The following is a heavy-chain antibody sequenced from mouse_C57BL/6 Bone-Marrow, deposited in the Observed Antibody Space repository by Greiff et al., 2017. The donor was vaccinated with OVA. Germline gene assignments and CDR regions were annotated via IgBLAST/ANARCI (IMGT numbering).Heavy chain of an antibody. CDR3: TRVGLRRSAWFAY. Sequence: VKLQESGAELVRPGASVTLSCKASGYTFTDYEMHWVKQTPVHGLEWIGAIDPETGGTAYNQKFKGKAILTADKSSSTAYMELRSLTSEDSAVYYCTRVGLRRSAWFAYWGQGTLVTVSA. CDR2: IDPETGGT. D-gene: IGHD2-2*01. J-gene: IGHJ3*01. CDR1: GYTFTDYE. V-gene: IGHV1-15*01.